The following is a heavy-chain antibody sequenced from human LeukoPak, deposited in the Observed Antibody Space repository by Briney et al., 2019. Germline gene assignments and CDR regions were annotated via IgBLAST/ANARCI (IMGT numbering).Heavy chain of an antibody. V-gene: IGHV1-69*06. J-gene: IGHJ4*02. CDR2: IIPIFGTA. CDR1: GYTFTSYA. CDR3: ASNYYDSSGYYYVDY. D-gene: IGHD3-22*01. Sequence: SVKVSCKASGYTFTSYAISWVRQAPGQGLEWMGGIIPIFGTANYAQKFQGRVTITADKSTSTAYMELSSLRSEDTAVYYCASNYYDSSGYYYVDYWGQGTLVTVSS.